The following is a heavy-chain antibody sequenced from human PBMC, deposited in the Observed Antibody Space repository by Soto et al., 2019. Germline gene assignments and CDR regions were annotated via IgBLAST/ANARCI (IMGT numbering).Heavy chain of an antibody. CDR3: AAGRGYCSGGSCYYWFDP. CDR2: INAGNGNT. D-gene: IGHD2-15*01. V-gene: IGHV1-3*01. J-gene: IGHJ5*02. Sequence: ASVKVSCKASGYTFTSYAMHWVRQAPGQRLEWMGWINAGNGNTKYSQKFQGRVTITRDTSASTAYMELSSLRSEDTAVYYCAAGRGYCSGGSCYYWFDPWGQGTLVTVSS. CDR1: GYTFTSYA.